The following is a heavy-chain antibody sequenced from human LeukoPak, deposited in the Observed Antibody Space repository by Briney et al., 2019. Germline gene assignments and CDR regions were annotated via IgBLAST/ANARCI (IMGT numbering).Heavy chain of an antibody. J-gene: IGHJ4*02. CDR1: GYTFTGYY. D-gene: IGHD2-2*01. CDR3: ARDGACSSTSCQNFDY. CDR2: INPNSGDT. V-gene: IGHV1-2*02. Sequence: GASVKVSCKASGYTFTGYYMHWVRQAPGQGLEWMGWINPNSGDTNYAQKFQGRVTMTRDTSISTAYMELNRLTSDDTAVYYCARDGACSSTSCQNFDYWGQGTLVTVSS.